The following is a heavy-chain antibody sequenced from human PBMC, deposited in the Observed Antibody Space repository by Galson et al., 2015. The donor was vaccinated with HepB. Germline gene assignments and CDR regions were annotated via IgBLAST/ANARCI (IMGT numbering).Heavy chain of an antibody. V-gene: IGHV5-51*01. CDR1: GYSFTSYR. CDR2: IYPGDSDT. D-gene: IGHD2-21*01. J-gene: IGHJ6*03. Sequence: QSGAEVKKPGESLKISCKGSGYSFTSYRIGWVRQMPGKGLEWMGIIYPGDSDTRYSPSFQGQVTIPADKSISTAYLQWSSLKASDTAMYYCARHREYCGGDCYSVSSLRYYYYYMDVWGKGTTVTVSS. CDR3: ARHREYCGGDCYSVSSLRYYYYYMDV.